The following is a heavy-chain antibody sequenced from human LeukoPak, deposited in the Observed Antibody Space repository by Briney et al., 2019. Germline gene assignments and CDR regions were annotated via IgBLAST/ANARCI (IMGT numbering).Heavy chain of an antibody. Sequence: GGSLRLSCAASGFTFSSQWMHWVRQAPGKGLVWVSRLNSDGSSTNYADSVKGRFTISRDNAKNTLYLQMNNLRVEDTAVYYCARDPRNYGSGSYFDYWGQGTLVTVSS. V-gene: IGHV3-74*01. D-gene: IGHD3-10*01. CDR2: LNSDGSST. CDR3: ARDPRNYGSGSYFDY. CDR1: GFTFSSQW. J-gene: IGHJ4*02.